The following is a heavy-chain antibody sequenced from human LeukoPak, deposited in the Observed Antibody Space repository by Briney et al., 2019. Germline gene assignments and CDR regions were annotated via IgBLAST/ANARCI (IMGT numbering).Heavy chain of an antibody. Sequence: PGGSLRLSCAASGFTFSSYWMSWVRQVPGKGLEWVANIKEDGGEKYYVDSMKGRFTVSRDNAKNSLYLQMNSLRAEDTAVYYCARKLGHYYQYMDVWGKGTTVTVSS. J-gene: IGHJ6*03. CDR2: IKEDGGEK. CDR1: GFTFSSYW. V-gene: IGHV3-7*01. D-gene: IGHD3-3*02. CDR3: ARKLGHYYQYMDV.